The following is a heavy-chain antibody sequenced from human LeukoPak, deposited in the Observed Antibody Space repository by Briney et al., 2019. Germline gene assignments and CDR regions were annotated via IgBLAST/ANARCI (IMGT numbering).Heavy chain of an antibody. CDR3: AKVPPSIVVWLLPFN. CDR1: GFTFDDYA. D-gene: IGHD2-21*02. CDR2: ISWNSGSI. Sequence: GRSLRLSCAASGFTFDDYAMHWVRQAPGKGLEWVSGISWNSGSIGYADSVKGRFTISRDNAKNSLYLQMNSLRAEDTALYYCAKVPPSIVVWLLPFNWGQGTMVTVSS. V-gene: IGHV3-9*01. J-gene: IGHJ3*01.